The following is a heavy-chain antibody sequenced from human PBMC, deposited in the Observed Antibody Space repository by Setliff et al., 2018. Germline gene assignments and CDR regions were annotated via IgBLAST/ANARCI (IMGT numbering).Heavy chain of an antibody. V-gene: IGHV4-4*07. CDR2: IYIGGSA. CDR3: AREQWLDPPGYYYMDV. CDR1: GYSISSGYY. Sequence: PSETLSLTCAVSGYSISSGYYWGWIRQPAGKGLEWIGHIYIGGSANYNPSLKSRVTMSIETSKNQFSLKLTAVTAADMAVYYCAREQWLDPPGYYYMDVWAKGTTVTVSS. D-gene: IGHD6-19*01. J-gene: IGHJ6*03.